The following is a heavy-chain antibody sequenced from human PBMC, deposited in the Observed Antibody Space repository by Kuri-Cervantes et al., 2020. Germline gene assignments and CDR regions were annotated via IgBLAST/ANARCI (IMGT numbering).Heavy chain of an antibody. Sequence: GGSLRLSCAASGFTFSSYAMHWVRQAPGKGLEWVAVISYDGSNKYYADSVKGRFTISRGNSKNTLYLQMNSLRAEDTAVYYCARDIGRFLEWFGTHGMDVWGQGTAVTVSS. V-gene: IGHV3-30-3*01. J-gene: IGHJ6*02. CDR2: ISYDGSNK. CDR1: GFTFSSYA. D-gene: IGHD3-3*01. CDR3: ARDIGRFLEWFGTHGMDV.